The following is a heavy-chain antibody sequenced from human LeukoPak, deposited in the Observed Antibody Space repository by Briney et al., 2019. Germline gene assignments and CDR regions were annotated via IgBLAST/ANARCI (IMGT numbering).Heavy chain of an antibody. CDR3: ASGAAAGTGNWFDP. V-gene: IGHV1-2*02. J-gene: IGHJ5*02. CDR1: GYTFTSYY. D-gene: IGHD6-13*01. CDR2: INPNSGGT. Sequence: ASVKVSCTASGYTFTSYYMHWVRQAPGQGLEWMGWINPNSGGTNYAQKFQGRVTMTRDTSISTAYMELSRLRSDDTAVYYCASGAAAGTGNWFDPWGQGTLVTVSS.